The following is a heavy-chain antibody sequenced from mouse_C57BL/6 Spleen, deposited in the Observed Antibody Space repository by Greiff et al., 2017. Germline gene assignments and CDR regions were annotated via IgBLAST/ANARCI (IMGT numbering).Heavy chain of an antibody. J-gene: IGHJ4*01. CDR2: IHPSDSDT. V-gene: IGHV1-74*01. CDR1: GYTFTSSW. D-gene: IGHD2-4*01. Sequence: QVQLQQPGAELVKPGASVKVSCKASGYTFTSSWMHWVKQRPGQGLEWIGRIHPSDSDTNYNQKFKGKGTLTGDKSSSTAYMQLSSLTSEDSAVYYCAIYYEYDGAMDYWGQGTSVTVSS. CDR3: AIYYEYDGAMDY.